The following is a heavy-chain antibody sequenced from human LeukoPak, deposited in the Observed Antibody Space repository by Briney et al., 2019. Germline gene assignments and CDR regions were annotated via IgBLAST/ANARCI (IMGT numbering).Heavy chain of an antibody. CDR1: SDSISSSY. CDR2: IYYSGST. CDR3: ARGYCSSTICFQYFHH. V-gene: IGHV4-59*01. Sequence: QTLCLTCTVSSDSISSSYWSWIRQPPGKGLEWIGYIYYSGSTNYNPSLKSRVAISVDTSKNQFSLKLNSVTAADTAVYYCARGYCSSTICFQYFHHWGQGTLVTVSS. J-gene: IGHJ1*01. D-gene: IGHD2-2*01.